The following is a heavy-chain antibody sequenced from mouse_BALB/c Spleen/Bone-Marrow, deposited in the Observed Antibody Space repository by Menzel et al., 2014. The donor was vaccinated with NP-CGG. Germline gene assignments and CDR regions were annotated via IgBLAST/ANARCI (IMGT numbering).Heavy chain of an antibody. CDR1: GFTFSSYG. Sequence: EVQRVESGGGLVQPGGSLKLSCAASGFTFSSYGMSWVRQTPDQRLELVATIYTNGGNTYYPDRLKGRFTISREKAKNTLCLQMSGLKFDDTAMYYCARGLDYWGQGTSLTVSS. CDR2: IYTNGGNT. CDR3: ARGLDY. V-gene: IGHV5-6-3*01. J-gene: IGHJ2*02.